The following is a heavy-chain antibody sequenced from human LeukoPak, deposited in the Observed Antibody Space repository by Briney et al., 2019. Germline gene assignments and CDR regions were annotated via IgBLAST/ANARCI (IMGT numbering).Heavy chain of an antibody. D-gene: IGHD6-13*01. CDR3: ARGSVGHSSSWYGGAFDI. Sequence: GRSLTLSCVASGFTFSTYSMCWVRQAPGKGLEWVTVISYDGSNKYYADSVKGRFIISRDNSENTLYLHMNSLRVEDTAVYYCARGSVGHSSSWYGGAFDIWGQGTMVTVSS. J-gene: IGHJ3*02. V-gene: IGHV3-30-3*01. CDR2: ISYDGSNK. CDR1: GFTFSTYS.